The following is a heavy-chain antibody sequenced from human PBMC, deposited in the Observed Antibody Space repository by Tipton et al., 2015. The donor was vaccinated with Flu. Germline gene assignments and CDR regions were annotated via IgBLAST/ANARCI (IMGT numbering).Heavy chain of an antibody. CDR3: ARRDYSNNVSDPKSWFDP. V-gene: IGHV4-38-2*01. J-gene: IGHJ5*02. CDR1: GDSISSDYY. D-gene: IGHD4-11*01. Sequence: TLSLTCAVSGDSISSDYYWGWIRQFPGKGLEWIGTVSRTGSTIYNPSLKSRVTISIDTSKNQFSLKMKSVTATDMAVYYCARRDYSNNVSDPKSWFDPWGQGTLVAVSS. CDR2: VSRTGST.